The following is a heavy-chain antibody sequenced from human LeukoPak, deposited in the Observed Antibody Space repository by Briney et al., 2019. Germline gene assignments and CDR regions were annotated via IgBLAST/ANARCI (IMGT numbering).Heavy chain of an antibody. J-gene: IGHJ4*02. CDR1: GFTFSTYS. D-gene: IGHD1-14*01. CDR3: ARSPAGDY. CDR2: ISGSSNYI. Sequence: GGSLRLSCAASGFTFSTYSMNWVRQAPGKGLEWVSLISGSSNYIYYADSVKGRFTISRDNAKNSLYLQMNSLRAEDTAVYYCARSPAGDYWGQGTLATVSS. V-gene: IGHV3-21*01.